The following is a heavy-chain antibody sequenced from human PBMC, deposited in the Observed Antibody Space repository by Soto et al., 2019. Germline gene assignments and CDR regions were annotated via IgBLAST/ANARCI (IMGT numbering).Heavy chain of an antibody. J-gene: IGHJ4*02. Sequence: GGSLRLSCAVSGFTFSSYEMNWLRQAPGKGLEWVSYIGRSVTSVSYADSVKGRFTVSRDNAKNSLYLQMNSLRAEDTAVYYCASGQHDILGYWGLRTPVTVYS. CDR2: IGRSVTSV. CDR3: ASGQHDILGY. V-gene: IGHV3-48*03. CDR1: GFTFSSYE. D-gene: IGHD3-22*01.